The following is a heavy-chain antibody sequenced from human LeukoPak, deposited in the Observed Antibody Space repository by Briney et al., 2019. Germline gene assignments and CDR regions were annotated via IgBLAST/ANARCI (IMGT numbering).Heavy chain of an antibody. D-gene: IGHD3-10*01. CDR1: GYTFNTYG. V-gene: IGHV1-3*01. J-gene: IGHJ6*02. Sequence: ASVKVSCKPSGYTFNTYGITWVRQAPGQRLEWMGWINAGNGNTKYSQKFQGRVTITRDTSASTAYMELSSLRSEDTAVYYCARDGENLYYYYYGMDVWGQGTTVTVSS. CDR2: INAGNGNT. CDR3: ARDGENLYYYYYGMDV.